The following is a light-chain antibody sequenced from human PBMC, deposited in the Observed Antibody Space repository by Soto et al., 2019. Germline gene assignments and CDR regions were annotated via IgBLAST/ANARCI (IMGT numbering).Light chain of an antibody. J-gene: IGLJ2*01. V-gene: IGLV2-8*01. Sequence: QSALAQPPSASGSPGQSVTICCTGTSSDIGAYNYVSWYQQYPGKAPKLIIYDVNQRPSGVPDRFSGSKSGNTASLTVSGLQAEDEAVYYCNSFAGGAHVVFGGGTKVTVL. CDR1: SSDIGAYNY. CDR2: DVN. CDR3: NSFAGGAHVV.